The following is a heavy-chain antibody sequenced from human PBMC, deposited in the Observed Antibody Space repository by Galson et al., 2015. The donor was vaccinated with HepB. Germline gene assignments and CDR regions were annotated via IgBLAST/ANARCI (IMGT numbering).Heavy chain of an antibody. V-gene: IGHV3-21*01. CDR2: ISSSSSYI. J-gene: IGHJ4*02. CDR1: GFTFSSFG. Sequence: SLRLSCAASGFTFSSFGMNWVRQAPGKGLEWVSSISSSSSYIYYADSVKGRFTISRDNAKNSLYLQMNSLRAEDTAVYYCASGTYQGLKGFDYWGQGTLVTVSS. D-gene: IGHD1-26*01. CDR3: ASGTYQGLKGFDY.